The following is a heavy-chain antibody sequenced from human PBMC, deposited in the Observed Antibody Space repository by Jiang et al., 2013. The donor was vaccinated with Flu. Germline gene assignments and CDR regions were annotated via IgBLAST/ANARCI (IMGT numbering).Heavy chain of an antibody. D-gene: IGHD1-26*01. CDR1: GFSLSTSGMC. J-gene: IGHJ4*02. CDR2: IDSDGDK. Sequence: KPTQTLTLTCTFSGFSLSTSGMCVGWIRQPPGKALEWLALIDSDGDKYYSTSLKTRLTISKDTSKNQVVLKMTNMDPMDTATYYCARTTKELPFDYWGQGTLVTVSS. V-gene: IGHV2-70*01. CDR3: ARTTKELPFDY.